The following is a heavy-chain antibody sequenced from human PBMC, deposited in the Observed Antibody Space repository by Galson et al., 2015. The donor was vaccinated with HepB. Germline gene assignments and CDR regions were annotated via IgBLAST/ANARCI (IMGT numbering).Heavy chain of an antibody. Sequence: QSGAEVKKPGASVKVSCKASGYTFSTYAIHWVRQAPGQRLEWMGWISPGNGNRKYSQRFQDRITMTRDTSASTVYMEVNSLRSEDTAVYYCARGNDCIDFWGQGTLVTVSS. CDR1: GYTFSTYA. CDR3: ARGNDCIDF. D-gene: IGHD2-21*01. J-gene: IGHJ4*02. V-gene: IGHV1-3*01. CDR2: ISPGNGNR.